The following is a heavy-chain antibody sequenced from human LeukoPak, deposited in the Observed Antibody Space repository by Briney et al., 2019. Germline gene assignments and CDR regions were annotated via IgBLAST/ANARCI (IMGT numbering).Heavy chain of an antibody. Sequence: GGSLRLSCAASGFTFNYYAMSWVRQATGKGLEWVSGISDNEGSTYYTDSVKGRFTISRDNTKNTVYLQMNNLRPDDTAVYFCARHDSFIPYWGQGTLVTVSS. CDR1: GFTFNYYA. CDR3: ARHDSFIPY. J-gene: IGHJ4*02. V-gene: IGHV3-23*01. CDR2: ISDNEGST. D-gene: IGHD5-18*01.